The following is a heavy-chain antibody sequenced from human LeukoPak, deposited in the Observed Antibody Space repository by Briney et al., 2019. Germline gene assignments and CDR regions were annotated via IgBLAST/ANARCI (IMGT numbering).Heavy chain of an antibody. Sequence: GGSLRLSCAASGFTFSSYAMSWVRQAPGKGLEWVSTINGGGVNTHYADSVGGRFTTSRDNSKNTLFLQMNSLRDEDTAVYYCAKGLVGVISLFDYWGQGTLVTVSS. V-gene: IGHV3-23*01. CDR2: INGGGVNT. CDR3: AKGLVGVISLFDY. CDR1: GFTFSSYA. D-gene: IGHD3-22*01. J-gene: IGHJ4*02.